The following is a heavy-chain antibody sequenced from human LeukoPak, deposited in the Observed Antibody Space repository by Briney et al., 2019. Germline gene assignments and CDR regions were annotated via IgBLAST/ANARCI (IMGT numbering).Heavy chain of an antibody. CDR1: GFTFSHYW. Sequence: GGSLRLSCAASGFTFSHYWMHWVRQAPGKGLVWVSRIYNDGSSTSYADSVKGRFTISRDNAKNTLNLQTNSLRAEDTAVYYCARDLGQYYDTSDNWFDPWGQGTLVTVSS. D-gene: IGHD3-22*01. J-gene: IGHJ5*02. V-gene: IGHV3-74*01. CDR3: ARDLGQYYDTSDNWFDP. CDR2: IYNDGSST.